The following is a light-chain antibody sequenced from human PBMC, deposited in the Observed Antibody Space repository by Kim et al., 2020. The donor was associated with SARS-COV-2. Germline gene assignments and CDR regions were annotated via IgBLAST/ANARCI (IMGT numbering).Light chain of an antibody. CDR2: VNRDGSH. V-gene: IGLV4-69*01. J-gene: IGLJ3*02. CDR1: SGHSSYA. Sequence: ASVQLTCILSSGHSSYAIAWHQQQPGEGPRFLMKVNRDGSHIKGDGIPDRFSGSTSGAERYLTISSLQPEDEADYYCQTWDTGIRVFGGGTQLTVL. CDR3: QTWDTGIRV.